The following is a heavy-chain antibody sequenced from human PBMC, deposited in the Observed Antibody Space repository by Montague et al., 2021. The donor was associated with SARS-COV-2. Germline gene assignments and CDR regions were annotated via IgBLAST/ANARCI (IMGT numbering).Heavy chain of an antibody. CDR3: AKQPGAGAVVYWYFDP. Sequence: SLRLSCAASGFAFNNFAMSWVRQAPGKGLEWVSSIFGSAAGTYYGDSVKGRFTISRDNSKNTLYLQMNSLRAEDTAKYYCAKQPGAGAVVYWYFDPWGRGTGVSVSS. CDR1: GFAFNNFA. V-gene: IGHV3-23*01. D-gene: IGHD6-19*01. CDR2: IFGSAAGT. J-gene: IGHJ2*01.